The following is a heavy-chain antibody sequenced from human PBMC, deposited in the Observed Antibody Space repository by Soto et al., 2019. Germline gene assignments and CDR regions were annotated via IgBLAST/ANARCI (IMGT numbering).Heavy chain of an antibody. V-gene: IGHV3-30*19. D-gene: IGHD5-18*01. CDR1: GFTFSSYG. Sequence: GGSLRLSCAASGFTFSSYGMHWVRQAPGKGLEWVAVIWYDGSNKYYADSVKGRFTISRDNSKNTLYLQMNSLRAEDTAVYYCASETAIYYYYYGMDVWGQGTTVTVSS. J-gene: IGHJ6*02. CDR2: IWYDGSNK. CDR3: ASETAIYYYYYGMDV.